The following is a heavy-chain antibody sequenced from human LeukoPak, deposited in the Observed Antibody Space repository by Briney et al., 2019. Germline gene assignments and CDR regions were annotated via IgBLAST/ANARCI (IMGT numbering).Heavy chain of an antibody. CDR1: GFTFSSYG. CDR2: IRHDGSNK. V-gene: IGHV3-30*02. CDR3: AKEVGDIVVVPAASEEL. Sequence: GGSLRLSCAASGFTFSSYGMHWVRQAPGRGLEWVAFIRHDGSNKYYADSMKGRFTISRDNSKNTLYLQMNSLRAEDTAVYYCAKEVGDIVVVPAASEELWGQGTLVTVSS. J-gene: IGHJ4*02. D-gene: IGHD2-2*01.